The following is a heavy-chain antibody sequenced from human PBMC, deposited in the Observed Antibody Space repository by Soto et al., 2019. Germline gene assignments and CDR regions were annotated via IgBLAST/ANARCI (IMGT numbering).Heavy chain of an antibody. V-gene: IGHV4-59*01. CDR1: GDSISSYY. CDR3: ARRVATIGP. CDR2: IYYSGST. D-gene: IGHD5-12*01. Sequence: QVQLQESGPRLVKPSETLSLTCTVSGDSISSYYWSWIRQPPGKALEWIGYIYYSGSTNYNPSLKSRVTISVDTPKNQFSLKLTSVTAADTAVYYCARRVATIGPWGQGTLVTVSS. J-gene: IGHJ5*02.